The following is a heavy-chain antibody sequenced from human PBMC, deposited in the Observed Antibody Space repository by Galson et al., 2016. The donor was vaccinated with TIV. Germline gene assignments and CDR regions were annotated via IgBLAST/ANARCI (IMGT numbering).Heavy chain of an antibody. CDR3: ARISKRGAWYIDP. CDR1: GYIFTAYY. D-gene: IGHD1-14*01. Sequence: SVKVSCKASGYIFTAYYLHWVRQAPGQGLEWMGWTNPDSGDTYYAQKFQGRVTMTRDTSIGTAYMELHRPRSDDTAVYYCARISKRGAWYIDPWGQGTLVTVSS. CDR2: TNPDSGDT. J-gene: IGHJ5*02. V-gene: IGHV1-2*02.